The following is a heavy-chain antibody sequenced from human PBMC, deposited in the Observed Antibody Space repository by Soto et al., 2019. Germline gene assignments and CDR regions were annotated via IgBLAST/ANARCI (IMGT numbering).Heavy chain of an antibody. J-gene: IGHJ6*02. CDR3: AKVYDSSGYYYYYGMDV. V-gene: IGHV3-30*18. D-gene: IGHD3-22*01. Sequence: GGPLRLSCTASGCTFSILGIHWISQAPAKGLEWVEVISYDGSNKYYADSVKGRFTISRDNSKNTLYLQMNSLRAEDTAVYYCAKVYDSSGYYYYYGMDVWGQGTTVTVSS. CDR2: ISYDGSNK. CDR1: GCTFSILG.